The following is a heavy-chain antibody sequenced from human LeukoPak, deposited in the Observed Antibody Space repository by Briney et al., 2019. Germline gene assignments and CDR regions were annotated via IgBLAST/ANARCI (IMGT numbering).Heavy chain of an antibody. CDR3: AKGFGFINAADY. D-gene: IGHD3-10*01. J-gene: IGHJ4*02. Sequence: GGSLRLSCAASGFTFSDYYMSWIRQAPGKGLEWVSAISGSGGSTYYADSVKGRFTISRDNSKNTLYLQMNSLRAEDTAVYYCAKGFGFINAADYWGQGTLVTVSS. CDR2: ISGSGGST. V-gene: IGHV3-23*01. CDR1: GFTFSDYY.